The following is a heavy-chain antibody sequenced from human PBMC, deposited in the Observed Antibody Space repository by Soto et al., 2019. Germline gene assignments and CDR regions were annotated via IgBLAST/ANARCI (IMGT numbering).Heavy chain of an antibody. CDR3: ARSIVVGGALDTNYYFGMDV. Sequence: ASVKVSCKASGYTFSNYAISWVRQAPGQGLEWMGWISDYNGNTNYAQKLQGRVTMTTDTSTSTVYMELRSLRSDDTAVYYCARSIVVGGALDTNYYFGMDVWGQGTTVTVSS. D-gene: IGHD2-21*01. CDR2: ISDYNGNT. J-gene: IGHJ6*02. CDR1: GYTFSNYA. V-gene: IGHV1-18*01.